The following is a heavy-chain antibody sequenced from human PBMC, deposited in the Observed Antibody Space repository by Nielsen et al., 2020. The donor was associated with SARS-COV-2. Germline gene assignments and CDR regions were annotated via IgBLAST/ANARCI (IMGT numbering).Heavy chain of an antibody. D-gene: IGHD3-3*01. CDR3: ARGSYDFWSGYSGSGWFDP. CDR2: ISGSGLNT. Sequence: GESLKISCAASGFTFSTYAMNWVRQAPGKGLDWVSGISGSGLNTNYADSVKGRFTISRDNAKNSLYLQMNSLRAEDTAVYYCARGSYDFWSGYSGSGWFDPWGQGTLVTVSS. V-gene: IGHV3-23*01. J-gene: IGHJ5*02. CDR1: GFTFSTYA.